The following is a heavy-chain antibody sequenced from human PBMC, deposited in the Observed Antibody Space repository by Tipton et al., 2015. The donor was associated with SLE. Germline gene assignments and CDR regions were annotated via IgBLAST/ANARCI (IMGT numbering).Heavy chain of an antibody. CDR1: GGSISSNTW. J-gene: IGHJ4*02. V-gene: IGHV4-4*02. CDR3: ARDPKY. CDR2: IHHRGTT. Sequence: TLSLTCTVSGGSISSNTWWNWVRQPPGMGLEWIGEIHHRGTTNYNPFLRSRVTISADTSKNQFSLKLTSVTAADTAVYYCARDPKYWGQGTLVIVSS.